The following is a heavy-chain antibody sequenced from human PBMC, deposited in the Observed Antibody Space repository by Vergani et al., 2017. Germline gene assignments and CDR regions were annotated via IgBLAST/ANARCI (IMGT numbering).Heavy chain of an antibody. Sequence: QVQLVQSGAEVKKPGSSVKVSCKASGGTFSSYAISWVRQAPGQGLEWMGGIIPIFGTANYAQKFQGRVTITADESTSTAYMELSSLRSEDTAVYYCAGLDITIFGXVIIRGYYYYGMNVWGQGTTVTVSS. V-gene: IGHV1-69*01. D-gene: IGHD3-3*01. CDR3: AGLDITIFGXVIIRGYYYYGMNV. J-gene: IGHJ6*02. CDR2: IIPIFGTA. CDR1: GGTFSSYA.